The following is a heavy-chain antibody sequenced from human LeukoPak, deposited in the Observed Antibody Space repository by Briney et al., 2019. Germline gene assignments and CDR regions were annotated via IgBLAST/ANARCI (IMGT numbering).Heavy chain of an antibody. D-gene: IGHD3-22*01. CDR2: IFPKTGAT. V-gene: IGHV1-2*02. CDR1: GYTFTDYH. Sequence: ASVKVSCNASGYTFTDYHIYWLRQAPGQGLEWMAWIFPKTGATTYAREFQGRITLTSDTSIRTAYMDLRALTSDDTVVYFCARTGVGSGLTYWGQGTQVTVSS. J-gene: IGHJ4*02. CDR3: ARTGVGSGLTY.